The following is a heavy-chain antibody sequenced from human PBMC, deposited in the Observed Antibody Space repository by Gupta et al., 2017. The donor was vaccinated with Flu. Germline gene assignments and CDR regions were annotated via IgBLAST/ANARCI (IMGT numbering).Heavy chain of an antibody. CDR1: GYSFTSYW. Sequence: EVQLVQSGAEVKKPGESLKISCKGSGYSFTSYWIGWVRQMPGKGLEWMGIIYPGDSDTRYSPSFQGQVTISADKSISTAYLQWSSLKASDTAMYYCARLSFVRYSSSWYPDYYYYGMDVWGQGTTVTVSS. CDR3: ARLSFVRYSSSWYPDYYYYGMDV. J-gene: IGHJ6*02. D-gene: IGHD6-13*01. V-gene: IGHV5-51*03. CDR2: IYPGDSDT.